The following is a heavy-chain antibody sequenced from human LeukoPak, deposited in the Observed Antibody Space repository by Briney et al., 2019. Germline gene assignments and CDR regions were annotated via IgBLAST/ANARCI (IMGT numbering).Heavy chain of an antibody. CDR3: ARAPPGGIYYYYMDV. CDR1: GGSISSYY. Sequence: SETLSLTCTVSGGSISSYYWSWLRQPAGKGLEWLGRIYTSGSTNYNPSLKSRVTMSVDTSKNQFSLKLSSVTAADTAVYYCARAPPGGIYYYYMDVWGKGTTVTVSS. D-gene: IGHD3-16*01. V-gene: IGHV4-4*07. CDR2: IYTSGST. J-gene: IGHJ6*03.